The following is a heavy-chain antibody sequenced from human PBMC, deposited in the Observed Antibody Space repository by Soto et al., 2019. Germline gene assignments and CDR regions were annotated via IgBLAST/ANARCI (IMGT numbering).Heavy chain of an antibody. J-gene: IGHJ5*02. CDR2: INPSGGST. V-gene: IGHV1-46*01. CDR1: GYTFTSYY. Sequence: QVQLVQSGAEVKKPGASVKVSCKASGYTFTSYYMHWVRQAPGQGLEWMGIINPSGGSTSYAQKFQGRVTMTRDTYTSTVYMELSSLRSEDTAVYYCAREGDIVVVVAATQNWFDPWGQGTLVTVSS. D-gene: IGHD2-15*01. CDR3: AREGDIVVVVAATQNWFDP.